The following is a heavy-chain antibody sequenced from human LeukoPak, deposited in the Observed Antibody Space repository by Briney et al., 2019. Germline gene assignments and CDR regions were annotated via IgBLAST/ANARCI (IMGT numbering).Heavy chain of an antibody. CDR3: ARVEARYYFDY. J-gene: IGHJ4*02. CDR2: IYYSGST. V-gene: IGHV4-59*08. CDR1: GGSISSYY. Sequence: PSGTLSLTCTVSGGSISSYYWSWIRQPPGKGLEWIGYIYYSGSTNYNPSLKSRVTISVDTSKNQFSLKLSSVTAADTVVYYCARVEARYYFDYWGQGTLVTVSS. D-gene: IGHD1-26*01.